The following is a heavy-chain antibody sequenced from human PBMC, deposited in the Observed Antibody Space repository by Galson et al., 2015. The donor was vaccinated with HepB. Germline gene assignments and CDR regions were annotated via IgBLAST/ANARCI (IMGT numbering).Heavy chain of an antibody. CDR3: ARDLGSGSYYCGRRDCGMDV. D-gene: IGHD3-10*01. CDR2: INAGNGNT. CDR1: GYTFTSYA. Sequence: SVKVSCKASGYTFTSYAMHWVRQAPGQRLEWMGWINAGNGNTKYSQKFQGRVTITRDTSASTAYMELSSLRSEDTAVYYCARDLGSGSYYCGRRDCGMDVWGQGTTVTVSS. V-gene: IGHV1-3*01. J-gene: IGHJ6*02.